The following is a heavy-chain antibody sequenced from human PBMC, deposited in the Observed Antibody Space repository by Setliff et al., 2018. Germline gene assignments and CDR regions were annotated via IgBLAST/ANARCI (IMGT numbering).Heavy chain of an antibody. CDR1: GGSISSYY. Sequence: SETLSLTCTVSGGSISSYYWSWIRQPAGKGLEWIGRIYTSGSTNYNPSLKSRVTMSVDTSKNQFSLKLSSVTAADTAVYYCARAGGGSSFTAYYYYYMDVWGKGTTVTV. CDR3: ARAGGGSSFTAYYYYYMDV. D-gene: IGHD6-13*01. V-gene: IGHV4-4*07. J-gene: IGHJ6*03. CDR2: IYTSGST.